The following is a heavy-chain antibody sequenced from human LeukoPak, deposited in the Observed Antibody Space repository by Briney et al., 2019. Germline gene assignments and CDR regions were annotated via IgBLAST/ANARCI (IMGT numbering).Heavy chain of an antibody. Sequence: ASVKVSCKASGGTFSSYAISWVRQAPGQGLEWMGRIIPILGIANYAQKFQGRVTITADKSTSTAYMELSSLRSEDTAVYYCARGYYDSSGYLADSNYGMDVWAKGPRSPSP. D-gene: IGHD3-22*01. CDR2: IIPILGIA. V-gene: IGHV1-69*04. CDR3: ARGYYDSSGYLADSNYGMDV. CDR1: GGTFSSYA. J-gene: IGHJ6*02.